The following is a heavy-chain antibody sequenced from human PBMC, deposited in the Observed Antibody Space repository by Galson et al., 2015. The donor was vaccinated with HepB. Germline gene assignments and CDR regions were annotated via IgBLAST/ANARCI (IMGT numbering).Heavy chain of an antibody. J-gene: IGHJ3*02. CDR3: ARLDLDYGDYYTSRPRDAFDI. CDR2: IKQDGSEK. CDR1: GFTFSSYW. V-gene: IGHV3-7*03. Sequence: SLRLSCAASGFTFSSYWMSWVRQAPGKGLEWVANIKQDGSEKYYVDSVKGRFTISRDNAKNSLYLQMNSLRAEDTAVYYCARLDLDYGDYYTSRPRDAFDIWGQGTMVTVSS. D-gene: IGHD4-17*01.